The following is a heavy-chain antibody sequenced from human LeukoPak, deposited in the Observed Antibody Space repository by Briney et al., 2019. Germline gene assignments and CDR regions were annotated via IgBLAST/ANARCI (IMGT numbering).Heavy chain of an antibody. J-gene: IGHJ5*02. V-gene: IGHV4-38-2*02. CDR3: ARHGHFTMVRGVRGQRGFDP. CDR1: GYSISSGYY. D-gene: IGHD3-10*01. Sequence: KPSETLSLTCTVSGYSISSGYYWNWIRQPPGKGLEWIGEINHRGSPNYNPSLKSRLTISVDTSKNQFSLELSSMTAADTAVYYCARHGHFTMVRGVRGQRGFDPWGQGTLVTVSS. CDR2: INHRGSP.